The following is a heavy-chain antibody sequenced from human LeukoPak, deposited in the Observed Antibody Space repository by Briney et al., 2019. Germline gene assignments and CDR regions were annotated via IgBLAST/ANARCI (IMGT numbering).Heavy chain of an antibody. CDR2: ITNNNGKT. Sequence: GGSLRLSCAASGFGVSRYAMSWVRQVPGKGLEWVSSITNNNGKTYYADSVKGRFTISRDNSKNTLYLQMNSLRAEGTAVYYCARGWGLSGSYYFDYWGQGTLVTVSS. CDR1: GFGVSRYA. CDR3: ARGWGLSGSYYFDY. V-gene: IGHV3-23*01. J-gene: IGHJ4*02. D-gene: IGHD1-26*01.